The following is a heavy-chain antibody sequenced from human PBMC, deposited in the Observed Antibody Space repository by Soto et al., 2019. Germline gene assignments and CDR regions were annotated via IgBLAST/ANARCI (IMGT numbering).Heavy chain of an antibody. J-gene: IGHJ2*01. CDR2: IYYSGST. CDR1: GGSISSGGYY. D-gene: IGHD4-17*01. V-gene: IGHV4-31*03. Sequence: QVQLQESGPGLVKPSQTLSLTCTVSGGSISSGGYYWSWIRQHPGKGLEWIGYIYYSGSTYYTPSLKSRVTISVDTSKNQFTLKLSSVTAADTAVYYCARDDYGDYVKGYFDLWGRGTLVTVSS. CDR3: ARDDYGDYVKGYFDL.